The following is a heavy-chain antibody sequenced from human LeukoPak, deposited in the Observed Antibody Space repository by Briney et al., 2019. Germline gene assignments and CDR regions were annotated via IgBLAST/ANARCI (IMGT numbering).Heavy chain of an antibody. CDR1: GFIFSSYA. CDR3: ARDITGSYSFDY. J-gene: IGHJ4*02. D-gene: IGHD1-26*01. V-gene: IGHV3-30-3*01. CDR2: ISSDGSGT. Sequence: PGRSLRLSCAASGFIFSSYAMHWVLQAPGKGLEWVAIISSDGSGTSYADSVRGRFTVFRDNSQSTLFLQLNSLRPEDSAVYYCARDITGSYSFDYWGQGTLVTVSS.